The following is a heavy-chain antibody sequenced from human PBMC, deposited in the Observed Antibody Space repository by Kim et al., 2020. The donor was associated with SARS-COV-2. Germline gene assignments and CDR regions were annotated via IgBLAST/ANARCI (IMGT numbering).Heavy chain of an antibody. CDR2: IYYSGST. CDR3: ARGFGELSYYYYAMDV. J-gene: IGHJ6*02. Sequence: SETLSLTCTVSGVSISSYYWSWIRQPPGKGLEWIGYIYYSGSTNYNPSLKSRVTISVDTSKNQFSLKLTSVTAADTAVYYCARGFGELSYYYYAMDVWGPGTTVTVSS. CDR1: GVSISSYY. D-gene: IGHD3-16*02. V-gene: IGHV4-59*01.